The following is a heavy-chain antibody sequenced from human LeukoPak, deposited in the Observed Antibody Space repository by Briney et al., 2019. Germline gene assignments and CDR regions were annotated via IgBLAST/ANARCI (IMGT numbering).Heavy chain of an antibody. CDR1: GFTFSSYA. CDR3: AKDYDSSGYYYGGPDY. Sequence: RGSLRLSCAASGFTFSSYAMSWVRQAPGKGLEWVSAISGSGGSTYYADSVKGRFTISRDNSKNTLYLQMNSLRAEDTAVYYCAKDYDSSGYYYGGPDYWGQGTLVTVSS. V-gene: IGHV3-23*01. D-gene: IGHD3-22*01. J-gene: IGHJ4*02. CDR2: ISGSGGST.